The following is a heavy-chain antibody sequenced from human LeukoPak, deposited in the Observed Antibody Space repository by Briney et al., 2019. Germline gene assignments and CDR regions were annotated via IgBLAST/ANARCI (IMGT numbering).Heavy chain of an antibody. Sequence: KTSETLSLTCTVSGGSVSSNSYYWGWIRQPPGKGLAWIGSIYYSGSTNYNPSLKSRVTMSVDTSKNQFSLKLSSVTAADPAVYYCARGVVIAPQTFDYWGQGTLVTVSS. D-gene: IGHD2-21*01. CDR1: GGSVSSNSYY. CDR3: ARGVVIAPQTFDY. V-gene: IGHV4-39*07. CDR2: IYYSGST. J-gene: IGHJ4*02.